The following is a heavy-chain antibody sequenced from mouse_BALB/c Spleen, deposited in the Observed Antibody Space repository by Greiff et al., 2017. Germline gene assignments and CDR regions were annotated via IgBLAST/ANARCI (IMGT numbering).Heavy chain of an antibody. CDR3: ARGGTGTGAMDY. V-gene: IGHV1-80*01. CDR2: IYPGDGDT. Sequence: VQLQQSGAELVRPGSSVKISCTASGYAFSSYWMNWVKQRPGQGLEWIGQIYPGDGDTNYNGKFKGKATLTADKSSSTAYMQLSSLTSEDSAVYFCARGGTGTGAMDYWGQGTSVTVSS. J-gene: IGHJ4*01. CDR1: GYAFSSYW. D-gene: IGHD4-1*01.